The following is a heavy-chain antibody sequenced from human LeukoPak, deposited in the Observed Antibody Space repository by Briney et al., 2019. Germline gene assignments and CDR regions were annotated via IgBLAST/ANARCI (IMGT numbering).Heavy chain of an antibody. CDR1: GGSISSYY. CDR2: IYYSGST. D-gene: IGHD1-26*01. J-gene: IGHJ4*02. V-gene: IGHV4-59*12. Sequence: PSETLSLTCTVSGGSISSYYWSWIRQPPGKGLEWIGYIYYSGSTNYNPSLKSRVTISVDTSKNQFSLKLSSVTAADTAVYYCARVSRTGATNDYWGQGTLVTVSS. CDR3: ARVSRTGATNDY.